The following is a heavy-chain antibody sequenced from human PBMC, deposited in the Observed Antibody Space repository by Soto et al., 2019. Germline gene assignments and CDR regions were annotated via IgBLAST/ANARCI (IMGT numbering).Heavy chain of an antibody. J-gene: IGHJ6*02. CDR3: VQSRCGGDCLQSYSSHSYYGLDV. D-gene: IGHD2-21*01. CDR1: GFSLSTTGVG. V-gene: IGHV2-5*02. CDR2: IYWDDDK. Sequence: QITLKESGPPLVKPTQTLMLTCTFSGFSLSTTGVGVGWIRQPPGKALEWLALIYWDDDKRYNPSLKSRLTITKDTSKHQVVLTMTNMDPVDTATYYCVQSRCGGDCLQSYSSHSYYGLDVWGQGTTVTVSS.